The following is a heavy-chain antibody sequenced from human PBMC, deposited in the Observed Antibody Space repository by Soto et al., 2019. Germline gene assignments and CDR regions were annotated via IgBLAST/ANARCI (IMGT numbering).Heavy chain of an antibody. V-gene: IGHV4-59*08. CDR2: IYYSGRT. Sequence: QVQLQESGPGLVQPSETLSLTCTVSGGSISSYYWSWIRQPPGKGLEWIGYIYYSGRTNYNPSLMSRFTISVETSKIQFSLQLSSVTAADTAVYYCPRRDSIISYNWFDPWGQGILVTVAS. J-gene: IGHJ5*02. D-gene: IGHD3-16*01. CDR3: PRRDSIISYNWFDP. CDR1: GGSISSYY.